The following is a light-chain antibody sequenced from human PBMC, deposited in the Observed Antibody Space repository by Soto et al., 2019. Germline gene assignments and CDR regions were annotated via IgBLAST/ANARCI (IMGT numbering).Light chain of an antibody. Sequence: EIVMTQSPATLSVSPGESATLSCRASQSIASNLAWYQQRPGQAPRLLIYGASSRATGIPDRFSGSGSGTDFTLTISRLEPEDFAVYYCQHYGSSFTFGPGTKVDIK. CDR3: QHYGSSFT. CDR2: GAS. V-gene: IGKV3-20*01. J-gene: IGKJ3*01. CDR1: QSIASN.